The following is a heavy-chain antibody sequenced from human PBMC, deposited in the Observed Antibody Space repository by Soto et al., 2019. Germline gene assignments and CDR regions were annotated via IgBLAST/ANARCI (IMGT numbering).Heavy chain of an antibody. CDR3: ATGYCSGGSCPVSMDV. Sequence: PGGSLRLSCAASGFTFNNYAMNWVRQAPGKGLEWVSAIGGSGVSTYYADSVKGRFTISRDNSKNTLYLQMNSLRAEDTAVYYCATGYCSGGSCPVSMDVWGKGTTVTVSS. CDR2: IGGSGVST. J-gene: IGHJ6*04. D-gene: IGHD2-15*01. CDR1: GFTFNNYA. V-gene: IGHV3-23*01.